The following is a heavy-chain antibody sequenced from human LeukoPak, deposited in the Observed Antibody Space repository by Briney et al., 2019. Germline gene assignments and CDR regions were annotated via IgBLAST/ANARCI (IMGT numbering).Heavy chain of an antibody. J-gene: IGHJ4*02. Sequence: SETLSLTCAVSGYSISSGYYWGWIRQPPGKGLEWIGSIYHGRCIYYNPSLKSRVTISEDTPKNLFFLRLNSVTAADTAVYYCARTGLAAVGGGADYWGQGTLVTVSS. V-gene: IGHV4-38-2*01. D-gene: IGHD6-13*01. CDR1: GYSISSGYY. CDR3: ARTGLAAVGGGADY. CDR2: IYHGRCI.